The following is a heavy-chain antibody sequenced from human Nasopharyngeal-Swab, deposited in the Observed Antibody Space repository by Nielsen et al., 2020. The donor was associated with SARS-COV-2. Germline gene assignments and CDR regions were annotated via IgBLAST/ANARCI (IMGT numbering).Heavy chain of an antibody. CDR1: GFTFSSYW. D-gene: IGHD3-3*01. V-gene: IGHV3-53*01. CDR3: ARGVGVDDFWSGRFDY. Sequence: GGSLRLSCAASGFTFSSYWMTWVRQAPGKGLEWVSVIYSAGQTNYADSVKGRFTISRDNSKNTLYLQMNSLRAEDTAVYYCARGVGVDDFWSGRFDYWGQGTLVTVSS. CDR2: IYSAGQT. J-gene: IGHJ4*02.